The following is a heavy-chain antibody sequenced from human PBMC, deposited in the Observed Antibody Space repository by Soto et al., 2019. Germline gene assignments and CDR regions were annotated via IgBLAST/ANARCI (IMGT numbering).Heavy chain of an antibody. Sequence: SVKVSFKASGGTFSSYAISWVRQAPGQGLEWMGGIIPIFGTANYAQKFQGRVTITADESTSTAYMELSSLRSEDTAVYYCARDPGGIVGASAFDPWGQGTLVTVSS. CDR2: IIPIFGTA. J-gene: IGHJ5*02. D-gene: IGHD1-26*01. CDR1: GGTFSSYA. V-gene: IGHV1-69*13. CDR3: ARDPGGIVGASAFDP.